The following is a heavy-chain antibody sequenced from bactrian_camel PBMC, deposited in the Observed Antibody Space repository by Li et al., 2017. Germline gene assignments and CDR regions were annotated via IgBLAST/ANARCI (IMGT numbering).Heavy chain of an antibody. Sequence: VQLVESGGGSVQAGGSLRLSCAFDAYTPTSVRMAWFRQAPGKEREGVASLASDGSTIYANSLKGRFTISKDNARNWLDLQMESLEPGDTARYYCAADRRRHGPPSLRPGDYSVWGQGTQVTVS. CDR1: AYTPTSVR. J-gene: IGHJ4*01. CDR3: AADRRRHGPPSLRPGDYSV. D-gene: IGHD2*01. V-gene: IGHV3S53*01. CDR2: LASDGST.